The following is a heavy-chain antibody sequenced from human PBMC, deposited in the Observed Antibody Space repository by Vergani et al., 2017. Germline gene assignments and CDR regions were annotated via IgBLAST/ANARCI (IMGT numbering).Heavy chain of an antibody. Sequence: QVQLVQSGAEVKKPGASVTVSCKASGYTFTGYYMHWVRQAPGQGLEWMGWINPNSGGTNYAQKFQGRVTMTRDTSISTAYMELSRLRSDDTAVYYCARVRLVGSGRYYFDYWGQGTLVTVSS. CDR2: INPNSGGT. CDR3: ARVRLVGSGRYYFDY. J-gene: IGHJ4*02. CDR1: GYTFTGYY. D-gene: IGHD1-26*01. V-gene: IGHV1-2*02.